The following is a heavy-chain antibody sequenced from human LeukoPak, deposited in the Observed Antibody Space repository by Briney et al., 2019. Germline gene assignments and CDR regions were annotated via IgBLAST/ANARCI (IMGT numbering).Heavy chain of an antibody. CDR3: ANGPRHTAMVMYYYYYMDV. D-gene: IGHD5-18*01. Sequence: PSETLSLTCTVSGGSISSSSYYWGWIRQPPGKGLEWVSAISGSGGSTYYADSVKGRFTISRDNSKNTLYLQMNSLRAEDTAVYYCANGPRHTAMVMYYYYYMDVWGKGTTVTVSS. V-gene: IGHV3-23*01. CDR2: ISGSGGST. CDR1: GGSISSSSYY. J-gene: IGHJ6*03.